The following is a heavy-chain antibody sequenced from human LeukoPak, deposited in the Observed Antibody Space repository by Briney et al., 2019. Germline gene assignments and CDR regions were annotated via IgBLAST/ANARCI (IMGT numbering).Heavy chain of an antibody. CDR2: ISSSSSTI. CDR1: GFTFSSYS. V-gene: IGHV3-48*01. J-gene: IGHJ4*02. Sequence: GGSLRLSCAASGFTFSSYSMNWVRQAPGKGLEWVSYISSSSSTIYYADSVKGRFTISRDNAKNSLYLQMNSLRAEDTAVYYCARGITGTTLDYWGQGTLAIVSS. CDR3: ARGITGTTLDY. D-gene: IGHD1-20*01.